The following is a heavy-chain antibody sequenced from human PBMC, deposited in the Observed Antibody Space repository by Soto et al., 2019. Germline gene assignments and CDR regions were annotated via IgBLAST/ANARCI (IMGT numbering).Heavy chain of an antibody. CDR2: ISYDGSNK. J-gene: IGHJ4*02. CDR1: GFTFSSYA. Sequence: QVQLVESGGGVVQPGRSLRLSCAASGFTFSSYAMHWVRQAPGKGLEWVAGISYDGSNKYYADSVKGRFTISRDNSKNTLYLQMNGLIAEDTAVYYCGGDRSGVRGAQELDYWGQGTLVTVSS. V-gene: IGHV3-30-3*01. CDR3: GGDRSGVRGAQELDY.